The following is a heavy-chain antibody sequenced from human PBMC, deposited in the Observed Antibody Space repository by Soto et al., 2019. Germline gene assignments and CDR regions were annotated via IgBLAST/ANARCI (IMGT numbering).Heavy chain of an antibody. CDR3: ARAVGAYPLFDY. CDR1: GGSISSGGYS. D-gene: IGHD1-26*01. V-gene: IGHV4-30-2*01. Sequence: SETLSLTCAVSGGSISSGGYSWSWIRQPPGKGLEWIGYIYHSGSTYYNPSLKSRVTISVDRSKNQFSLKLSSVTAADTAVYYCARAVGAYPLFDYWGQGTLVTVSS. CDR2: IYHSGST. J-gene: IGHJ4*02.